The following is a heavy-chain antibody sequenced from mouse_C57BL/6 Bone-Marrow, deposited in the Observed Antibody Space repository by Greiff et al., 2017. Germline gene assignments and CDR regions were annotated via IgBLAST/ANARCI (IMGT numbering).Heavy chain of an antibody. Sequence: EVQLVESGGGLVKPGGSLKLSCAASGFTFSSYAMSWVRQTPEKRLEWVATISDGGSYTYYPDNVKGRFTISRDNAKNTLYLQLSNLKSEDTDMYYCARDRWRFITTDWYFDVWGTGTTVTVSS. D-gene: IGHD1-1*01. CDR3: ARDRWRFITTDWYFDV. J-gene: IGHJ1*03. CDR2: ISDGGSYT. V-gene: IGHV5-4*01. CDR1: GFTFSSYA.